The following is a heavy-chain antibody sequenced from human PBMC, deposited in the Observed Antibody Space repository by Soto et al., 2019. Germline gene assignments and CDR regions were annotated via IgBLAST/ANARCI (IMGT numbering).Heavy chain of an antibody. CDR2: ISWNSGSL. D-gene: IGHD1-26*01. V-gene: IGHV3-9*01. CDR3: AKGGEDAVGDESRYGLDV. J-gene: IGHJ6*02. CDR1: GFTFDHYA. Sequence: SLKISCAASGFTFDHYAMHWVRQAPGKGLEWVSGISWNSGSLGYADSVKGRLTISRDNAKNSLFLQMNSLRAEDTALYYCAKGGEDAVGDESRYGLDVWGQGTTVTVSS.